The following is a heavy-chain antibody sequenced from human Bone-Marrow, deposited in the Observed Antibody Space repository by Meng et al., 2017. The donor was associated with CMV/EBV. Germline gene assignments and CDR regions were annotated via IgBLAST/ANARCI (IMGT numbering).Heavy chain of an antibody. CDR2: INPNSGAT. J-gene: IGHJ2*01. D-gene: IGHD2-2*02. CDR3: ARDSRHCTSASCYSWYFDL. Sequence: QVQLWQSGAEVKKSGASVKVSCKASEYTFTDWCIYWVRQAPGQGLEWMGRINPNSGATEYAQNFQGRVTMTRDTSISTAYMELSRLRSDDTAVYYCARDSRHCTSASCYSWYFDLWGRGTLVTASS. CDR1: EYTFTDWC. V-gene: IGHV1-2*06.